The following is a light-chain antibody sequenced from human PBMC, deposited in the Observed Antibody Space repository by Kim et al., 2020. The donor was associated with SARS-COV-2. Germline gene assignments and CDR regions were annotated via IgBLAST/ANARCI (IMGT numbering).Light chain of an antibody. V-gene: IGLV1-40*01. CDR3: QSYDSSLRGSV. CDR1: CANSWARPA. J-gene: IGLJ3*02. CDR2: ANT. Sequence: QGCTICAAESCANSWARPAAPCYQHRPGPAPPLLSYANTNRPSGVPARFCASESGASAFLAITVLQAEDEAGYYRQSYDSSLRGSVFGGETHLTVL.